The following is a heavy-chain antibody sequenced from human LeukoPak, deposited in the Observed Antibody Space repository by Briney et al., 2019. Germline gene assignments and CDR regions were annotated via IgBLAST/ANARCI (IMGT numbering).Heavy chain of an antibody. D-gene: IGHD6-19*01. CDR3: ARAPAGTLLYYYYYMDV. Sequence: SETLSLTCAVYGGSFSGYYWSWIRQPPGKGLEWIGEINHSGSTNYNPSLKSRVTISVDTSKNQFSLKLSSVTAADTAVYYCARAPAGTLLYYYYYMDVWGKGTTFTVSS. CDR1: GGSFSGYY. CDR2: INHSGST. V-gene: IGHV4-34*01. J-gene: IGHJ6*03.